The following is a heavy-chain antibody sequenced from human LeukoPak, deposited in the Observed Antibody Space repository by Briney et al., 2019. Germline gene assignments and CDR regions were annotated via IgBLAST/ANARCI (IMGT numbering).Heavy chain of an antibody. CDR3: ARGPYRSGIAAAGTKDY. CDR1: GGSFSGYY. CDR2: INHSGST. J-gene: IGHJ4*02. Sequence: SETLSLTCAVYGGSFSGYYWSWIRQPPGKGLEWIGEINHSGSTNYNPSLKSRVTISVDTSKNQFSLKLSSVTAAGTAVYYCARGPYRSGIAAAGTKDYWGQGTLVTVSS. D-gene: IGHD6-13*01. V-gene: IGHV4-34*01.